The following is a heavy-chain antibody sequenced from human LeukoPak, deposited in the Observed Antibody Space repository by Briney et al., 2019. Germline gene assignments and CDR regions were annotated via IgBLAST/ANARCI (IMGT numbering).Heavy chain of an antibody. CDR2: INPNSGGT. D-gene: IGHD1-7*01. Sequence: ASVKVSCKASGYTFTGYYTHWVRQAPGQGLEWMGWINPNSGGTNYAQKFQGWVTMTRDTSISTAYMELSRLRSDDTAVYYCARAPSTNWNYPHYYYYYGMDVWGQGTTVTVSS. CDR1: GYTFTGYY. CDR3: ARAPSTNWNYPHYYYYYGMDV. J-gene: IGHJ6*02. V-gene: IGHV1-2*04.